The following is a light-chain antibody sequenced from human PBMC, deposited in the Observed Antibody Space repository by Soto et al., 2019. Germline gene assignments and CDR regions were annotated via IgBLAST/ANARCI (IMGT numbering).Light chain of an antibody. CDR3: CSYAGSSTFWV. CDR1: SSDVGSYNL. J-gene: IGLJ3*02. CDR2: EVS. V-gene: IGLV2-23*02. Sequence: QSVLTQPASVSGSPGQSITISCTGTSSDVGSYNLVSWYQQHPGKAPKLMIYEVSKRPSGVSNRFSGSKSGNTASLPISGLQAEDEADYYCCSYAGSSTFWVFGGGTKVTVL.